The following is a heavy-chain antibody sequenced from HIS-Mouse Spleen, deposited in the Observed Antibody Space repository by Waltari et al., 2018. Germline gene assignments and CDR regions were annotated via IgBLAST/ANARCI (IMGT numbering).Heavy chain of an antibody. D-gene: IGHD3-3*01. CDR1: GGSISSYY. J-gene: IGHJ4*02. CDR2: IYYSGST. V-gene: IGHV4-59*08. Sequence: QVQLQESGPGLVKPSETLSLTCTVSGGSISSYYWSWILQPPGKGLEWIGYIYYSGSTNYNPSLKSRVTISVDTSKNQFSLKLSSVTAADTAVYYCARHTSLRFLEWPLFDYWGQGTLVTVSS. CDR3: ARHTSLRFLEWPLFDY.